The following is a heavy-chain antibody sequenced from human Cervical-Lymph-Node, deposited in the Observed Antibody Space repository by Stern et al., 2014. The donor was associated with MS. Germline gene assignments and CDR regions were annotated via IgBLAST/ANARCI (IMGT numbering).Heavy chain of an antibody. CDR1: GFTFSSYG. D-gene: IGHD3-16*01. Sequence: VQLVESGGGVVQPGRSLRLSCAASGFTFSSYGMHWVRQAPGKGLEWVAVIWYDGSNKYYADSVKGRFTISRDNSKNTLYLQMNSLRAEDTAVYYCARGNPKNFGGNRHYYGMDVWGQGTTVTVSS. V-gene: IGHV3-33*01. CDR2: IWYDGSNK. J-gene: IGHJ6*02. CDR3: ARGNPKNFGGNRHYYGMDV.